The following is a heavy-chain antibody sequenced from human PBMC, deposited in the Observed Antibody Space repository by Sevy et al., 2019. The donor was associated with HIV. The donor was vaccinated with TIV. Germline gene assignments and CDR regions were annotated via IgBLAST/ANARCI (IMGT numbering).Heavy chain of an antibody. Sequence: GESLKISCVASGSTFSSYVMSWVRQAPGKGLEWVSTISGSGGYIYYADSVKGRFTISRDNSKNTVDLLIISLRAEDTAVYYCAKETASGYLPWGQGTLVSVSS. CDR1: GSTFSSYV. V-gene: IGHV3-23*01. CDR3: AKETASGYLP. CDR2: ISGSGGYI. J-gene: IGHJ5*02. D-gene: IGHD3-3*01.